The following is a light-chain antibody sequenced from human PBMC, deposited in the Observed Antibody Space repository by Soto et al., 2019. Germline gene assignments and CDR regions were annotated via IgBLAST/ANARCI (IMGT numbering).Light chain of an antibody. CDR3: QVWDGTSEHVV. CDR1: NIGNKY. Sequence: SYELTQTPSVSVAPGQTAIITCAGNNIGNKYVHWYQQKPGQAPVLVVHDNDDRPSGIPERFSGSKSGDMATLTINRVEAGDEADYYCQVWDGTSEHVVFGGGTKVTVL. CDR2: DND. V-gene: IGLV3-21*02. J-gene: IGLJ2*01.